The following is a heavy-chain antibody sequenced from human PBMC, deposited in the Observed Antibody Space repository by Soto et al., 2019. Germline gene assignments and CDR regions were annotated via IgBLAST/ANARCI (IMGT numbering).Heavy chain of an antibody. CDR3: AKDREKQQLVYYYYYYGMDV. D-gene: IGHD6-13*01. CDR2: ISYDGSNK. CDR1: GFTFSSYG. Sequence: GGSLRLSCAASGFTFSSYGMHWVRQAPGKGLEWVAVISYDGSNKYYADSVKGRFTISRDNSKNTLYLQMNSLRAEETAVYYCAKDREKQQLVYYYYYYGMDVWGQGTTVTVSS. V-gene: IGHV3-30*18. J-gene: IGHJ6*02.